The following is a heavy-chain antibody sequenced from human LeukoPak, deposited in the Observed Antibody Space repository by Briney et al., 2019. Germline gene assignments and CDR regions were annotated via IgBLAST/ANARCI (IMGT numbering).Heavy chain of an antibody. CDR2: IRTSAASAYNT. CDR1: GFTFTAYP. Sequence: PGGSLRLSCAAAGFTFTAYPIDWVRQAPGRGLEWVANIRTSAASAYNTNYADSVQGRVIISRDDAKKTIYLHMNGLRDDDTAVYYCARDQLFAFDYWGQGILVTVSS. V-gene: IGHV3-48*02. D-gene: IGHD1-1*01. J-gene: IGHJ4*02. CDR3: ARDQLFAFDY.